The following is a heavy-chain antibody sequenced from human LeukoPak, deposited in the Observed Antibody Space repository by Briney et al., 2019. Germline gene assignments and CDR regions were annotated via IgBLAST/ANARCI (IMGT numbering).Heavy chain of an antibody. CDR1: GFTFSSYG. V-gene: IGHV3-30*03. CDR2: ISYDGSNK. Sequence: PGGSLRLSCAASGFTFSSYGMHWVRQAPGKGLEWVAVISYDGSNKYYADSVKGRFTISRDNSKNTLYLQMNSLRAEDTAVYYCARGRPWADYYYGMDVWGQGTTVTVSS. D-gene: IGHD2-15*01. CDR3: ARGRPWADYYYGMDV. J-gene: IGHJ6*02.